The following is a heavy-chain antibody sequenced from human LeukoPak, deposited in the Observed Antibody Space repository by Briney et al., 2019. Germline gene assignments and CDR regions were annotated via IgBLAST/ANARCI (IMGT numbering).Heavy chain of an antibody. J-gene: IGHJ4*02. CDR3: ARGSSERASGYFDY. CDR1: GGTFSSYA. V-gene: IGHV1-69*05. Sequence: GASVKVSCKASGGTFSSYAISWVRQAPGQGLEWMGGIIPIFGTANYAQKFQGRVTITTDESTSTAYMELSSLRSEDTAVYYCARGSSERASGYFDYWGQGTLVTVSS. CDR2: IIPIFGTA. D-gene: IGHD3-10*01.